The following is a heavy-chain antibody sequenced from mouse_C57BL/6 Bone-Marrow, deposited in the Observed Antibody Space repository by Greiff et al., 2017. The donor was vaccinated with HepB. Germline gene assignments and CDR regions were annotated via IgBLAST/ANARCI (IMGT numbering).Heavy chain of an antibody. D-gene: IGHD2-14*01. CDR2: ISDGGSYT. CDR3: ASPSYYREAWFAY. J-gene: IGHJ3*01. Sequence: EVKLVESGGGLVKPGGSLKLSCAASGFTFSSYAMSWVRQTPEKRLEWVATISDGGSYTYYPDNVKGRFTISRDNAKDNLYLQMSHLKSEDTAMYYCASPSYYREAWFAYWGPGTLVTVSA. V-gene: IGHV5-4*03. CDR1: GFTFSSYA.